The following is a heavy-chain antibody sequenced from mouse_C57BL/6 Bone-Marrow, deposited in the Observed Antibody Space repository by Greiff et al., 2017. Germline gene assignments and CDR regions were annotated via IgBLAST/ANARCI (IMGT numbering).Heavy chain of an antibody. CDR2: ISSGGDYI. Sequence: EVKLVESGEGLVKPGGSLKLSCAASGFTFSSYAMSWVRQTPEKRLEWVAYISSGGDYIYYADTVKGRFTITRDNARNTLYLQMSSLTSEDTAMYYCTRGRLRYYFDYWGQGTTLTVSS. CDR1: GFTFSSYA. V-gene: IGHV5-9-1*02. J-gene: IGHJ2*01. D-gene: IGHD1-1*01. CDR3: TRGRLRYYFDY.